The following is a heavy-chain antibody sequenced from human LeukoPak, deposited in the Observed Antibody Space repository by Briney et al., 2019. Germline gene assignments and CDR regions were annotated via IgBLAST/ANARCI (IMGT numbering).Heavy chain of an antibody. CDR3: ASLWFGELYGDPSYYYYGMDV. V-gene: IGHV4-30-4*01. D-gene: IGHD3-10*01. J-gene: IGHJ6*02. CDR2: IYYSGST. CDR1: GGSIRSGDYY. Sequence: SETLSLTCTVSGGSIRSGDYYWSWIRQPPGKGLEWIGYIYYSGSTYYNPSLKSRVTISVDTSKDQFSLKLSSVTAADTAVYYCASLWFGELYGDPSYYYYGMDVWGQGTTVTVSS.